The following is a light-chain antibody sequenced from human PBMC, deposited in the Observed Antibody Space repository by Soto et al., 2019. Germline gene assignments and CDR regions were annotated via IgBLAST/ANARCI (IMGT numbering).Light chain of an antibody. CDR3: QQSFTTPPT. CDR2: TAS. CDR1: EDIRNY. J-gene: IGKJ1*01. Sequence: DIQMTQSPSSLSASVGDRVTITCRASEDIRNYLNWFQQKPGKAPNLLIYTASNLQSGVPSRFSGSGSGTDFTLTINSLQPGDFATYYCQQSFTTPPTFGQGTKVEIK. V-gene: IGKV1-39*01.